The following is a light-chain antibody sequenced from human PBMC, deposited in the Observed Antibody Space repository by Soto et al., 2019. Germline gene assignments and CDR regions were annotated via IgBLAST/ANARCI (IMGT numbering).Light chain of an antibody. J-gene: IGKJ4*01. Sequence: DIALTQSPSFLSASVGDRVTITCRASQGIASTLAWYQQKAGQAPKLLIYAASTLASGVPSRFSGSGPGTEFTLTISSLQPEDFAIYYCQQFNSYPLTFGGGTKVEIK. V-gene: IGKV1-9*01. CDR3: QQFNSYPLT. CDR2: AAS. CDR1: QGIAST.